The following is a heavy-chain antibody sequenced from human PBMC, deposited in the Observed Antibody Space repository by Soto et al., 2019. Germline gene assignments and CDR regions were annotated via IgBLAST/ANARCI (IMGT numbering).Heavy chain of an antibody. CDR2: INQDGSTR. J-gene: IGHJ4*02. Sequence: GGSLRLSCATSGFSLSSYWMNWVRQAPGKGLQWVANINQDGSTRYYVDSVRGRFTISRDTAKTSLYLQMNSLRAEDTAVYYCARTNYFDFWGQGTLVTVSS. V-gene: IGHV3-7*01. CDR1: GFSLSSYW. CDR3: ARTNYFDF.